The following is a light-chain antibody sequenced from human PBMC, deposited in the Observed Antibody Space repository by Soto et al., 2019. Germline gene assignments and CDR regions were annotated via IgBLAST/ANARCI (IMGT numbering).Light chain of an antibody. V-gene: IGKV1-5*03. CDR1: QTISSW. CDR2: EAS. Sequence: DIQMTQSPSTLSASLGDTVTVTCRASQTISSWLAWYQQKPGKAPNILIYEASNLETGVPSRFGCSGSGTEFTLIISSLQPYDLATYYCQQYDSYPWTSGQGTKVDIK. J-gene: IGKJ1*01. CDR3: QQYDSYPWT.